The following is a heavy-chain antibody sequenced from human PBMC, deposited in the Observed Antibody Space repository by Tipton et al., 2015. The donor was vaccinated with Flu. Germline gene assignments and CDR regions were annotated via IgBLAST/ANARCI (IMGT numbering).Heavy chain of an antibody. CDR1: GGSISSSRYY. CDR2: IYHSGTA. Sequence: TLSLTCTVSGGSISSSRYYWGWIRQPPGKGLEWIGSIYHSGTAYYNPSLRSRVTISVDTSKNQFSLKLSSVTAADTAVYYCARLRYSSGGAHWGQGTLVTVSS. J-gene: IGHJ4*02. CDR3: ARLRYSSGGAH. V-gene: IGHV4-39*07. D-gene: IGHD6-19*01.